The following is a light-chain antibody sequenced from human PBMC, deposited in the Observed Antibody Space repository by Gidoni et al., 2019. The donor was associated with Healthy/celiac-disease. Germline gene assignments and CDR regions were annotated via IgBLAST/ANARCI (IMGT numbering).Light chain of an antibody. CDR2: LGS. Sequence: DIVMTQSPLSLPVTPGEPASISCRSSQSLLHSNGYNYLDWYLQKPGQSPQLLIYLGSNRASGVPDRFSGSGSGTDYTLKISRVEAEDVGVYYCRQDLQTPRTCGGGTKVEIK. J-gene: IGKJ4*01. CDR3: RQDLQTPRT. CDR1: QSLLHSNGYNY. V-gene: IGKV2-28*01.